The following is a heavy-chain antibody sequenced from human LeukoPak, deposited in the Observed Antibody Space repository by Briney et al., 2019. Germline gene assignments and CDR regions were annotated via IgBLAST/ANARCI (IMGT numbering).Heavy chain of an antibody. J-gene: IGHJ6*02. CDR2: ISGSGGST. Sequence: SCKASGYTFSSYAMCWVRQAPGKGLEWVSAISGSGGSTYYADSVKGRFTISRDNSKNTLYLQMNGLRAEDTAVYYCAKADEGIKDYYYYGMDVWGQGTTVTVSS. CDR3: AKADEGIKDYYYYGMDV. CDR1: GYTFSSYA. D-gene: IGHD5-24*01. V-gene: IGHV3-23*01.